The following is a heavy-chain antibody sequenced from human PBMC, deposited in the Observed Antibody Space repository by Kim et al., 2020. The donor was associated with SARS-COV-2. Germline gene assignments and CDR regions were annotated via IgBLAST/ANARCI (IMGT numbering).Heavy chain of an antibody. Sequence: GGSLRLSCAASGFTFSSYSMNWVRQAPGKGLEWVSSISSSSSYIYYADSVKGRFTISRDNAKNSLYLQMNSLRAEDTAVYYCARDEATYGGDYWGQGTLVTVSS. CDR1: GFTFSSYS. V-gene: IGHV3-21*01. CDR3: ARDEATYGGDY. CDR2: ISSSSSYI. J-gene: IGHJ4*02. D-gene: IGHD4-17*01.